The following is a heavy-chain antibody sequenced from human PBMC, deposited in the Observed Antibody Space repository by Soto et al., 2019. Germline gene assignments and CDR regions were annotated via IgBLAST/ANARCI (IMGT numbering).Heavy chain of an antibody. V-gene: IGHV3-49*04. Sequence: GGSLRLSCAASGFTFGDYAMNWVRLAPGKGLEWVGFIRSEAFGGTREYAPSVKGRFTISRDDSKSIAYLQMNSLKTDDTALYYCTRGLNPMGVWGQGTTVTVSS. CDR2: IRSEAFGGTR. J-gene: IGHJ6*02. CDR1: GFTFGDYA. CDR3: TRGLNPMGV.